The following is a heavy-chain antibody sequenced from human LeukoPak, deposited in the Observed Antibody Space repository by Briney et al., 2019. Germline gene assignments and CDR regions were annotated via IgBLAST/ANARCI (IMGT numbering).Heavy chain of an antibody. J-gene: IGHJ4*02. CDR1: GFTVSSNY. CDR2: IYSGGST. CDR3: TTGRPDIVVVPAAIQDY. V-gene: IGHV3-53*04. Sequence: GGSLRLSCAASGFTVSSNYMSWVRQAPGKGLEWVSVIYSGGSTYYADSVKGRFTISRHNSKNTLYLQMNSLRAEDTAVYYCTTGRPDIVVVPAAIQDYWGQGTLVTVSS. D-gene: IGHD2-2*02.